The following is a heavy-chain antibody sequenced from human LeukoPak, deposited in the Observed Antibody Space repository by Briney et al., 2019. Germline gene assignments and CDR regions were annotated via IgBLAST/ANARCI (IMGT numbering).Heavy chain of an antibody. CDR2: INKEGSER. Sequence: GGSLRLSCEVSGFIFSSYWMSCVRQAPGKGLEWVGNINKEGSERNHGDSVNGRFTISRDNAENSLYLQMNSLRAEDTAVYYCARIIGAFGTYRYDSWGQGTLVSVSS. J-gene: IGHJ4*02. CDR3: ARIIGAFGTYRYDS. D-gene: IGHD3-16*02. CDR1: GFIFSSYW. V-gene: IGHV3-7*01.